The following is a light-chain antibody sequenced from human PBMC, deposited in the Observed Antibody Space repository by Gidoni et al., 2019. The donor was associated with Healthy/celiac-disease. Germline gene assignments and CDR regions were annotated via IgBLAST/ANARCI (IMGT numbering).Light chain of an antibody. CDR2: DAS. J-gene: IGKJ5*01. CDR3: QQRSNWPPT. V-gene: IGKV3-11*01. CDR1: KSVSSY. Sequence: EIVLTQSPATLSLSPGERATLSCRASKSVSSYLAWYQQKHGQAPRLLIYDASNRATGIPARFSGRGSGTDFTLTTSSLELEDFAVYYCQQRSNWPPTFGQGTRLEIK.